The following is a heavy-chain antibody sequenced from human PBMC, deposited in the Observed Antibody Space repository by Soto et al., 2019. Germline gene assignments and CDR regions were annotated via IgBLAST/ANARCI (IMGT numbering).Heavy chain of an antibody. Sequence: QVQLQESGPGLVKPSETLSLTCTVSDDSVSSGSYYWTWIRQPPGKGLEWIGYLYYTGTTNYNPSLKSRVTMSLDTSSNQFSLRLSSVTAADTAVYFCARTFSSTTSCQAHGMDVWGQGTSVTVSS. CDR1: DDSVSSGSYY. J-gene: IGHJ6*02. CDR3: ARTFSSTTSCQAHGMDV. V-gene: IGHV4-61*01. CDR2: LYYTGTT. D-gene: IGHD2-2*01.